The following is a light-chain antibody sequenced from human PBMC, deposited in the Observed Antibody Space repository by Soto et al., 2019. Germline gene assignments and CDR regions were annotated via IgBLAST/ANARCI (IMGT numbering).Light chain of an antibody. CDR2: GAS. V-gene: IGKV3-20*01. CDR1: QSVSN. Sequence: EIVLTQSPGTLSLSPGERATLSCRASQSVSNNQQKPGQAPRLLIYGASNRATGIPDRFSGSGSGTDFTLTISRLEPEDFAVYYCQQYGSSGTFGQGTKVDI. CDR3: QQYGSSGT. J-gene: IGKJ1*01.